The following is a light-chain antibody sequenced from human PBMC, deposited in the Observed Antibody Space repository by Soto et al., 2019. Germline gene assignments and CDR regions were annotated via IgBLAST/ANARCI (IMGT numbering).Light chain of an antibody. CDR3: CSFACGSPYVV. CDR2: EVT. Sequence: QSALTQPASVSGSPGQSITISCIGTSSDVGNYELVSWYQQLPGKAPKLIIYEVTKRPSGVPNRFSGSKSGNTASLTISGLLAEDEADYHCCSFACGSPYVVFGGGTKLTVL. J-gene: IGLJ2*01. CDR1: SSDVGNYEL. V-gene: IGLV2-23*02.